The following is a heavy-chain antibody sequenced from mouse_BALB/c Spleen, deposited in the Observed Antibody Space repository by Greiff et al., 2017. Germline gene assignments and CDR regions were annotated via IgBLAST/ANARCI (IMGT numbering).Heavy chain of an antibody. V-gene: IGHV3-2*02. J-gene: IGHJ1*01. CDR1: GYSITSDYA. D-gene: IGHD1-1*01. Sequence: EVMLVESGPGLVKPSQSLSLTCTVTGYSITSDYAWNWIRQFPGNKLEWMGYISYSGSTSYNPSLKSRISITRDTSKNQFFLQLNSVTTEDTATYYCASTYYGSSYWYFDVWGAGTTVTVSS. CDR2: ISYSGST. CDR3: ASTYYGSSYWYFDV.